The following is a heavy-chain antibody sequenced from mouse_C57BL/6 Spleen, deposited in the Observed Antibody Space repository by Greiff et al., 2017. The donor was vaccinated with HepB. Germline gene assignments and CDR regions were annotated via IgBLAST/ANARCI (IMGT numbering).Heavy chain of an antibody. J-gene: IGHJ4*01. Sequence: EVQLQQSGPELVKPGASVKISCKASGYTFTDYYMNWVKQSHGKSLEWIGDINPNNGGTSYNQKFKGKATLTVDKASSTAYMELRSLTSEDSAVYYCARSGNPSYAMDYWGQGTSVTVSS. CDR2: INPNNGGT. CDR1: GYTFTDYY. D-gene: IGHD3-1*01. CDR3: ARSGNPSYAMDY. V-gene: IGHV1-26*01.